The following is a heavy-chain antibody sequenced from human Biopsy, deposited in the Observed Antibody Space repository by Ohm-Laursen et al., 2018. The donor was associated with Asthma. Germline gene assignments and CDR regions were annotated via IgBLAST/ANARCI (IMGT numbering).Heavy chain of an antibody. J-gene: IGHJ4*01. CDR3: AKSADCYDSTDYLDF. CDR1: GFSFDDCS. V-gene: IGHV3-9*01. Sequence: SLRLSCAASGFSFDDCSMHWVRQAPGKGLEWVSIISWNSGNIDYAVSVKGRFTISRDNAKNSLYLQMQSLRPEDTAFYYCAKSADCYDSTDYLDFWGRGTLVTVSS. CDR2: ISWNSGNI. D-gene: IGHD3-22*01.